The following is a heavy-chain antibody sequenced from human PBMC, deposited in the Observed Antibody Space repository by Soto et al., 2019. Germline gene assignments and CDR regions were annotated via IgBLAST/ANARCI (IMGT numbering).Heavy chain of an antibody. CDR2: INHSGST. V-gene: IGHV4-34*01. CDR3: ARWGSFDY. D-gene: IGHD3-16*01. J-gene: IGHJ4*02. CDR1: GGSFRGYY. Sequence: SETLSLTCAVYGGSFRGYYWSWIRQPPGKGLEWIGEINHSGSTNYNPSLKSRVTISVDTSKNQFSLKLSSVTAADTAVYYCARWGSFDYWGQGTLVTVSS.